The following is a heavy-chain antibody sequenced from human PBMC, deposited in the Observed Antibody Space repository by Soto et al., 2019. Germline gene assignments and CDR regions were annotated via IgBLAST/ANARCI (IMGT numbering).Heavy chain of an antibody. V-gene: IGHV4-30-4*01. CDR2: ICHSGST. J-gene: IGHJ6*02. Sequence: NPSETLSLSGTVSGGSINSGGYYWTWFRQPPGKGLEWIGNICHSGSTYYTPSLQSRVTISLDTSKNHFSLKLSSVTPADTAVYYCARDRYYGSGTYYNFYSGMDVWGQGTTVTVSS. CDR1: GGSINSGGYY. CDR3: ARDRYYGSGTYYNFYSGMDV. D-gene: IGHD3-10*01.